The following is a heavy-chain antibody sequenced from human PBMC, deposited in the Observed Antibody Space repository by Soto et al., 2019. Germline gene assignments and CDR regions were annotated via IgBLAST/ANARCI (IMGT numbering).Heavy chain of an antibody. Sequence: PSETLSLTCSVYGGSFSPYYWTWVRQSPGKGLEWIGEINDGGSANYNPSLKSRVTMSVDTSKNQFSLKLSSVTAADTAVYYCARAAPRYCSGGSCYSGWDYWGQGTLVTVSS. J-gene: IGHJ4*02. CDR2: INDGGSA. D-gene: IGHD2-15*01. V-gene: IGHV4-34*01. CDR3: ARAAPRYCSGGSCYSGWDY. CDR1: GGSFSPYY.